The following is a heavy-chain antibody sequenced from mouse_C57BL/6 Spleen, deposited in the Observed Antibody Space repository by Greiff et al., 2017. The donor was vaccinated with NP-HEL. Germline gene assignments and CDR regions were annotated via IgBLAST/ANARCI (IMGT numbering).Heavy chain of an antibody. Sequence: QVQLQQPGAELVMPGASVKLSCKASGYTFTSSWMHWVKQRTGQGLEWIGEIDPSVSYTNYNQKFKGKSTLTVDKSSSTAYMQLSSLTSEDSAVYYCARGGYGNYVWFAYWGQGTLVTVSA. CDR1: GYTFTSSW. CDR3: ARGGYGNYVWFAY. D-gene: IGHD2-10*02. V-gene: IGHV1-69*01. CDR2: IDPSVSYT. J-gene: IGHJ3*01.